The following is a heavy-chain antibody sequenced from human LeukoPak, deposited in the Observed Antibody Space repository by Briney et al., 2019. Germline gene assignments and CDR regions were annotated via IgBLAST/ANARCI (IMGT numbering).Heavy chain of an antibody. V-gene: IGHV4-59*01. CDR1: GGSFSGYY. D-gene: IGHD3-9*01. CDR3: ARANVLRYFDWLLPHPFDY. CDR2: IYYSGST. Sequence: SETLSLTCAVYGGSFSGYYWSWIRQPPGKGLEWIGYIYYSGSTNYNPSLKSRVTISVDTSKNQFSLKLSSVTAADTAVYYCARANVLRYFDWLLPHPFDYWGQGTLVTVSS. J-gene: IGHJ4*02.